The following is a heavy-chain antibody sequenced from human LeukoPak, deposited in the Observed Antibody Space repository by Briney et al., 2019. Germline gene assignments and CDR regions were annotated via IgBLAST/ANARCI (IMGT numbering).Heavy chain of an antibody. J-gene: IGHJ4*02. CDR1: GFTFSSYS. Sequence: PGGSLRLSCAASGFTFSSYSMNWVRQAPGKGLEWVSSISSSSSYIYYADSVKGRFTISRDNSKNTLSLQVSSLRAEDTAIYYCAKIVAISGRPREGFDYWGQGTLVTVSS. CDR2: ISSSSSYI. D-gene: IGHD1-26*01. CDR3: AKIVAISGRPREGFDY. V-gene: IGHV3-21*04.